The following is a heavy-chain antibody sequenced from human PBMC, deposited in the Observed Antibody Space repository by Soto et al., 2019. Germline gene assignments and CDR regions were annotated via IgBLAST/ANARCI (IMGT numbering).Heavy chain of an antibody. Sequence: ASVKVSCKASGYTFTSYGISWVRQAPGQGLEWMGWISAYNGNTNYAQKLQGRVTMTTDTSTSTAYMELRSLRSDDTAVYYCARDYDYSNYYYGMAVWGQGTTVTVSS. J-gene: IGHJ6*02. CDR1: GYTFTSYG. CDR3: ARDYDYSNYYYGMAV. D-gene: IGHD4-4*01. V-gene: IGHV1-18*04. CDR2: ISAYNGNT.